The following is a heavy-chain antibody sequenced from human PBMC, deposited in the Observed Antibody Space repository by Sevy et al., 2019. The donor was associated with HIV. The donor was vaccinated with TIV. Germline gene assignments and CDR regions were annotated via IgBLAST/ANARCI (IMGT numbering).Heavy chain of an antibody. CDR1: GGTFSSYA. D-gene: IGHD5-18*01. V-gene: IGHV1-69*13. CDR2: IIPIFGTA. CDR3: AIGSDTAMVNGY. J-gene: IGHJ4*02. Sequence: ASVKVSCKASGGTFSSYAISWVRQAPGQGLEWMGGIIPIFGTANYAQKFQGRVTITADESTSTAYMELSSLRSEDTAVYYCAIGSDTAMVNGYWGQRTLVTVSS.